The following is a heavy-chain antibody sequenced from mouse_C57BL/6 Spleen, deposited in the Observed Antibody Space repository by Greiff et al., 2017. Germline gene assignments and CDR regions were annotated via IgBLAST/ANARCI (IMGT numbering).Heavy chain of an antibody. J-gene: IGHJ2*01. D-gene: IGHD2-12*01. CDR2: IDPSDSET. CDR3: ASHINCYDTLDY. CDR1: GYTFTSYW. V-gene: IGHV1-52*01. Sequence: QVQLQQPGAELVRPGSSVKLSCKASGYTFTSYWMHWVKQRPIQGLEWIGNIDPSDSETHYNQKFKDKATLTVDKSSSTAYMQLSSLTSEDSAVYYCASHINCYDTLDYWGQGTTLTVAS.